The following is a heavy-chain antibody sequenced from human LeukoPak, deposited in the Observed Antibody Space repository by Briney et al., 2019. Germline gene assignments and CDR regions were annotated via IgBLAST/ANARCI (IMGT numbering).Heavy chain of an antibody. D-gene: IGHD6-19*01. Sequence: PSETLSLTCAVYGGSFSGYYWSWIRQPPGKGLEWIGEINHSGSTNYNPSLKSRVTISVDTSKNQFSLKLSSVTAADTAVYYCARSGIAVAVVSVGFDYWGQGTLVTVSS. CDR3: ARSGIAVAVVSVGFDY. J-gene: IGHJ4*02. V-gene: IGHV4-34*01. CDR1: GGSFSGYY. CDR2: INHSGST.